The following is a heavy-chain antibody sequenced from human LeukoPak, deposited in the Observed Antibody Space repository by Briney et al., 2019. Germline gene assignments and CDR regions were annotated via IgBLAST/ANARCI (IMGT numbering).Heavy chain of an antibody. CDR1: GLPYNNYW. CDR2: INSDASST. J-gene: IGHJ4*02. V-gene: IGHV3-74*01. CDR3: ATSLYSGTKLDY. Sequence: PGGSLSLSCAPSGLPYNNYWMHWVRQTPAKGRVWVSRINSDASSTSYADSVKGRFTISRDRAKNTLYLQMNGLRADDTAVYYCATSLYSGTKLDYWGQGTLVTVSS. D-gene: IGHD1-26*01.